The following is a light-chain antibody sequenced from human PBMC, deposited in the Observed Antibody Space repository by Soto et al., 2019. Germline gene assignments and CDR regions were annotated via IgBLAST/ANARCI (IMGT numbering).Light chain of an antibody. CDR2: GAS. J-gene: IGKJ1*01. CDR3: QQYNDWWT. Sequence: VVMTQSPVTLSVSPGERATLSCRASQSVNNNLAWYQQKPGQAPRLLIYGASTRATGVPARFSGSGSGTEFTLTISSLQSGDLAVYYCQQYNDWWTFGQGTKVDIK. V-gene: IGKV3-15*01. CDR1: QSVNNN.